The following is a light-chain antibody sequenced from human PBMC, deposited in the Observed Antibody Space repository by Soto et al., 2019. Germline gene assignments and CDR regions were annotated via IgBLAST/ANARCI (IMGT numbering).Light chain of an antibody. CDR1: QSIGSN. J-gene: IGKJ1*01. CDR3: QQYNSWPT. V-gene: IGKV3-15*01. Sequence: IVLTPSAVTLSVYTGERANLSCRASQSIGSNLAWYQQRPGQAPRLLIYGASSRATGVPARFSGSGSGTEFTLTINSLLSEDFAVYYCQQYNSWPTFGQGTKVDIK. CDR2: GAS.